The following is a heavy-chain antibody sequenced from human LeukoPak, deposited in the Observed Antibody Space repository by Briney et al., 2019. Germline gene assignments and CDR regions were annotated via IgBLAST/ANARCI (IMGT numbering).Heavy chain of an antibody. Sequence: SETLSLTCTVSGGSISSSSYYWGWIRQPPGKGLEWIGSIYYSGSTYYNPSLKSRVTISVDTSKNQFSLKLSSVTAADTAVYYCARLSTFGAVIAHDAFDIWGQGTMVTVSS. V-gene: IGHV4-39*01. CDR3: ARLSTFGAVIAHDAFDI. D-gene: IGHD3-16*02. CDR1: GGSISSSSYY. CDR2: IYYSGST. J-gene: IGHJ3*02.